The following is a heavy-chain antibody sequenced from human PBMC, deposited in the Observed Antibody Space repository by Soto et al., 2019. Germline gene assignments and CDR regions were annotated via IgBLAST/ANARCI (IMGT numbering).Heavy chain of an antibody. CDR1: GFTFRVYA. D-gene: IGHD2-2*01. V-gene: IGHV3-23*01. CDR3: ARIRQLLFVS. CDR2: IGGTGNTT. Sequence: VHLSESGGALVQPGGSLRLSCAASGFTFRVYAMSWFRQAPGRGLEWVSAIGGTGNTTYYADSVKGRFTIARDNSRDTLYHQMTSLRVEDTAVYYCARIRQLLFVSWGQGTLVFVSS. J-gene: IGHJ4*02.